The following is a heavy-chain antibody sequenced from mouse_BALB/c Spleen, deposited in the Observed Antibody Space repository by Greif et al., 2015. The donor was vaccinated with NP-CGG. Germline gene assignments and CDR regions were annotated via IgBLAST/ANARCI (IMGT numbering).Heavy chain of an antibody. Sequence: DVKLVESGPGLVKPSQSLSLTCTVTGYSITSDYAWNWIRQFPGNKLEWMGYISYSGSTSYNPSLKSRISITRDTSKNQFFLQLNSVTTEDTATYYCARAGNYGHYFDYWGQGTTLTVSS. CDR1: GYSITSDYA. V-gene: IGHV3-2*02. CDR3: ARAGNYGHYFDY. J-gene: IGHJ2*01. D-gene: IGHD1-1*01. CDR2: ISYSGST.